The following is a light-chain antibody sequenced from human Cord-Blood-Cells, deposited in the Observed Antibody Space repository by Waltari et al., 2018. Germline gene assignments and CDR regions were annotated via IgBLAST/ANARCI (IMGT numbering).Light chain of an antibody. CDR2: KAS. J-gene: IGKJ4*02. CDR3: QQYNSCPLT. Sequence: DIQMTQSPSTPSASVGDRVTIPCRASQSISSWLAWYQQKPGKDPKLLIYKASSLESGVTSRFSGSGSGTEFTLTISSLQPDDFATYYCQQYNSCPLTFGGGTKVEIK. CDR1: QSISSW. V-gene: IGKV1-5*03.